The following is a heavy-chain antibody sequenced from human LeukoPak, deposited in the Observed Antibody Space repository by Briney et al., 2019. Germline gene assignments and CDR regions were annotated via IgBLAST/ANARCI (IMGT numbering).Heavy chain of an antibody. CDR2: ISYDGSNK. Sequence: GRSLGLSCAASGFTFSSYGMHWVRQAPGKGLEWVAVISYDGSNKYYADSVKGRFTISRDNSKNTLYLQMNSLRAEDTAVYYCAKGGGGGYSYGQRLGYWGQGTLVTVSS. CDR1: GFTFSSYG. D-gene: IGHD5-18*01. J-gene: IGHJ4*02. CDR3: AKGGGGGYSYGQRLGY. V-gene: IGHV3-30*18.